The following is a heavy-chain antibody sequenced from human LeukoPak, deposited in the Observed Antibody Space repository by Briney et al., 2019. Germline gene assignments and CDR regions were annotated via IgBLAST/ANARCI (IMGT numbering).Heavy chain of an antibody. Sequence: SETLSLTPAAYGGSFRGYYWSWICHTPRKGLEWIGEINHSGSTNYNPSLKSRVTISVDTSKNQFSLKLSSVTAADTAVYYCARGRAKIVGATDFDYWGQGTLVTVSS. D-gene: IGHD1-26*01. CDR3: ARGRAKIVGATDFDY. V-gene: IGHV4-34*01. J-gene: IGHJ4*02. CDR2: INHSGST. CDR1: GGSFRGYY.